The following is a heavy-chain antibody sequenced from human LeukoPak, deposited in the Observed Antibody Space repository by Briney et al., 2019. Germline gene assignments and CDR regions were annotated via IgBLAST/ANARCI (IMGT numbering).Heavy chain of an antibody. D-gene: IGHD5-12*01. CDR2: IIPIFVTA. Sequence: SLKVSCKASGGTFSSYAISWVRQAPGQGLEWMGGIIPIFVTANYAQNFQGIFTITVAESSSLAYMELRSLRYEDTAEYYCARVLDKYGGYGFDYWGQGTLVTVSS. CDR1: GGTFSSYA. J-gene: IGHJ4*02. CDR3: ARVLDKYGGYGFDY. V-gene: IGHV1-69*01.